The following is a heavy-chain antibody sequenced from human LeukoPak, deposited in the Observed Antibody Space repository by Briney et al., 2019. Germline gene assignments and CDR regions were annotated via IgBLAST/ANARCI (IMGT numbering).Heavy chain of an antibody. CDR1: GGTFSSYA. V-gene: IGHV1-69*05. J-gene: IGHJ5*02. Sequence: SVKVSCKASGGTFSSYAISWVRQAPGQGLEWMGRIIPIFGTANYAQKFKGRVTITTDESTSTAYMELSSLSSEDTAVYYCARSTGYSSGCYWFDPWGQGTMVTVSS. CDR3: ARSTGYSSGCYWFDP. D-gene: IGHD6-19*01. CDR2: IIPIFGTA.